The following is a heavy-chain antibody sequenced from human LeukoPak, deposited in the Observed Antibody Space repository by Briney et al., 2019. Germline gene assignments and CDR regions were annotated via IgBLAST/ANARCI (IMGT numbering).Heavy chain of an antibody. CDR3: ARDPSSYYDSSTYAPPDY. V-gene: IGHV3-33*01. Sequence: GGSLRLSCAASGFTFSSYGMHWVRQAPVKGLEWVAVIWYDGSNKYYADSVKGRFTISRDNSKNTLYLQMNSLRAEDTAVYYCARDPSSYYDSSTYAPPDYWGQGTLVTVSS. CDR2: IWYDGSNK. D-gene: IGHD3-22*01. CDR1: GFTFSSYG. J-gene: IGHJ4*02.